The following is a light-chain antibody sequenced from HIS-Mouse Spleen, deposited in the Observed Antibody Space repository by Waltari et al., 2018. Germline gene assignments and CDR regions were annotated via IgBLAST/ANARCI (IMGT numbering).Light chain of an antibody. V-gene: IGLV2-14*01. CDR3: CSYAGSYSYV. Sequence: QSALTQPASVSGSPGQSITISCTGTSSDVGGYNYVSWYQQHQGKAPKLMIYEVSNRPSRVSNRFSGSKSGNTASLTISGLQAEDEADYYCCSYAGSYSYVFGTGTKVTVL. CDR1: SSDVGGYNY. J-gene: IGLJ1*01. CDR2: EVS.